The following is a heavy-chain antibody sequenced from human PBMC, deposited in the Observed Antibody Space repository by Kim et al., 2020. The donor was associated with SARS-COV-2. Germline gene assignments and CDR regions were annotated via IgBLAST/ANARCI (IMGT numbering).Heavy chain of an antibody. D-gene: IGHD3-3*01. J-gene: IGHJ4*02. CDR3: ARAPNEFWSGYPYYFDY. V-gene: IGHV4-61*01. CDR1: GGSVSSGNYF. Sequence: SETLSLTCTVSGGSVSSGNYFWSWIRQPPWKGLEWIGYIHYSGNTNYNPSLKSRVTMSVDTSKNQFSLKLRSVTAADTAVSYCARAPNEFWSGYPYYFDYWGQGTLVSVSS. CDR2: IHYSGNT.